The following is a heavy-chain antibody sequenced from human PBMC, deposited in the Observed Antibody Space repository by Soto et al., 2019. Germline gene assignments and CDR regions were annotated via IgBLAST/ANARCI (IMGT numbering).Heavy chain of an antibody. D-gene: IGHD6-6*01. CDR2: IYDSERA. V-gene: IGHV4-31*03. J-gene: IGHJ4*02. CDR1: GESISSGGYY. Sequence: QVQLQESGPGLVKPSQTLSLTCNVSGESISSGGYYWSWIRHHPGKGLEWIGYIYDSERAYYNPSLKSRVTISMDTSKNHFAMRLSSVTGADTAVYYCARASSSSSAADYWGQGTLVTVSS. CDR3: ARASSSSSAADY.